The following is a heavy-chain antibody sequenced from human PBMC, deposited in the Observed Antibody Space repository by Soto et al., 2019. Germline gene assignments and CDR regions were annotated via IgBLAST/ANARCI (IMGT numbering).Heavy chain of an antibody. J-gene: IGHJ4*02. D-gene: IGHD6-13*01. V-gene: IGHV1-69*13. CDR2: IIPIFGTA. CDR3: ARDSVSAAAGTLPN. CDR1: GGTFSSYA. Sequence: SVKVSCKASGGTFSSYAISWVRQAPGQGLEWMGGIIPIFGTANYAQKFQGRVTITADESTSTAYMELRSLRSDDTAVYYCARDSVSAAAGTLPNWGQGTLVTVSS.